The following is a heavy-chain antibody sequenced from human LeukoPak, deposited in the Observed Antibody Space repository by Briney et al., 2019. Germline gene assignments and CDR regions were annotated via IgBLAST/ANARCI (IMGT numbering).Heavy chain of an antibody. CDR3: ARSGGGSCCNWFDP. CDR1: GGSISSSSYY. CDR2: IYYSGST. V-gene: IGHV4-39*07. J-gene: IGHJ5*02. D-gene: IGHD2-15*01. Sequence: KTSETLSLTCTVSGGSISSSSYYWGWIRQPPGKGLEWIGSIYYSGSTYYNPSLKSRVTISVDTSKNQFSLKLSSVTAADTAVYYCARSGGGSCCNWFDPWGQGTLVTVSS.